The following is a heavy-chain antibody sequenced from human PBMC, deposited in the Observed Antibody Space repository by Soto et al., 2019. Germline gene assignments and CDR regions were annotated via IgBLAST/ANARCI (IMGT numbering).Heavy chain of an antibody. D-gene: IGHD1-1*01. J-gene: IGHJ5*02. CDR1: GASFSGYY. CDR3: ARTPPLTGTGWFDP. Sequence: QVQLQQWGAGLLKPSETLSLTCAVYGASFSGYYWSWIRQPAGKGLEWIGEINHSGSTNYNPSLKSRVTISVGTSKKQFSLNLSSVTAADTAVYYCARTPPLTGTGWFDPWGQGTLVTVSS. CDR2: INHSGST. V-gene: IGHV4-34*01.